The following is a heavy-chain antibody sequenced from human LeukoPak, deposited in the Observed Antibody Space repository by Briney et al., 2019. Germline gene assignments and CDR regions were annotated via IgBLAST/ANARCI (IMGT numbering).Heavy chain of an antibody. V-gene: IGHV4-59*01. CDR1: GGSISSYY. CDR3: ARATSGPLMN. J-gene: IGHJ4*02. CDR2: IYYSGST. Sequence: SETLSLTCTVSGGSISSYYWSWTRQPPGKGLEWIGYIYYSGSTNYNPSLKSRVTISVDTSKNQFSLKLSSVTAADTAVYYCARATSGPLMNWGQGTLVTVSS. D-gene: IGHD2-15*01.